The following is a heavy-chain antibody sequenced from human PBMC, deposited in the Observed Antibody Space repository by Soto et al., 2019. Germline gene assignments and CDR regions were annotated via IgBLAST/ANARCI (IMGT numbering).Heavy chain of an antibody. CDR1: GFTFSSYE. CDR2: ISSSGSTI. J-gene: IGHJ3*02. Sequence: EVQLVESGGGLVQPGGSLRLSCAASGFTFSSYEMNWVRQAPGKGLEWVSYISSSGSTIYYADSVKGRFTISRDNANNSLYLQINSRRAKDTAVYYCAIASASITIFGAVRPGAFYIWGQGTMVTVSS. D-gene: IGHD3-3*01. CDR3: AIASASITIFGAVRPGAFYI. V-gene: IGHV3-48*03.